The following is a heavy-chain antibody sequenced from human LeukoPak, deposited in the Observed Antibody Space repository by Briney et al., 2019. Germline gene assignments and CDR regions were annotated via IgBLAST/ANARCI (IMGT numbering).Heavy chain of an antibody. D-gene: IGHD2-15*01. CDR2: FDPEDGET. V-gene: IGHV1-24*01. Sequence: ASVKVSCKVSGYTLTELSMHWVRQAPGKGLEWMGGFDPEDGETIYAQKFQGRVTMTEDTSTDTAYMELSRLRSDDTAVYYCARESRLLYYYYMDVWGKGTTVTVSS. CDR1: GYTLTELS. CDR3: ARESRLLYYYYMDV. J-gene: IGHJ6*03.